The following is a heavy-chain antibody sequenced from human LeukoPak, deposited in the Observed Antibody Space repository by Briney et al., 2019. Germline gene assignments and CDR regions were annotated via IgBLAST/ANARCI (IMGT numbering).Heavy chain of an antibody. D-gene: IGHD2/OR15-2a*01. Sequence: SETLSLTCTVSGGSISSGSYYWSWIRQPAGKGLEWIGRINTSGNSHYNPSLKSRVTMSVDTSKNQFSLKLSSVTAADTAVYYCARDFSAAFDIWGQGTMVTVSS. J-gene: IGHJ3*02. CDR3: ARDFSAAFDI. CDR2: INTSGNS. CDR1: GGSISSGSYY. V-gene: IGHV4-61*02.